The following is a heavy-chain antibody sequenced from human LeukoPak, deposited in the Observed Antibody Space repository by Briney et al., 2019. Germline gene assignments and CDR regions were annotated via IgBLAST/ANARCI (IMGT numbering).Heavy chain of an antibody. V-gene: IGHV4-59*08. J-gene: IGHJ4*02. Sequence: PSETLSLTCTVSGGSISSYYWSWIRQPPGKGLEWIGYIYYSGSTNYNPSLKSRVTISVDTSKNQFSLKLSSVTAADTAVYYCARVHYYGSGNYYNSFDYWGQGTLVTVSS. D-gene: IGHD3-10*01. CDR1: GGSISSYY. CDR2: IYYSGST. CDR3: ARVHYYGSGNYYNSFDY.